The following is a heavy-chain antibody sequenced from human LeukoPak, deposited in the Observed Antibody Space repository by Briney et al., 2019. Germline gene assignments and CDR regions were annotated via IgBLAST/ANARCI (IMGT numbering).Heavy chain of an antibody. CDR1: GYTFTSYD. CDR2: MNPNSGNT. D-gene: IGHD2-15*01. V-gene: IGHV1-8*03. Sequence: ASVKVSCTASGYTFTSYDINWVRQATGQGLESMGWMNPNSGNTGYAQKFQGRVTITRNTSISTAYMELSSLISEDTAVYYCARRDCSGGTCRTRIFDYWGQGTLVTVSS. CDR3: ARRDCSGGTCRTRIFDY. J-gene: IGHJ4*02.